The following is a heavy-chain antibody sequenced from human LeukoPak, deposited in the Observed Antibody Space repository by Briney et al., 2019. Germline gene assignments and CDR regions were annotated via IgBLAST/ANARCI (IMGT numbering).Heavy chain of an antibody. V-gene: IGHV1-69*05. CDR3: ARFSGGSSWQGGTYYFDY. D-gene: IGHD6-13*01. CDR2: IIPIFGTA. Sequence: VASVKVSCKASGGTFSSYAISWVRQAPGQGLEWMGGIIPIFGTANYAQKFQGRVTITTDESTSTAYMELSSLRSEDTAVYYCARFSGGSSWQGGTYYFDYWGQGTLVTVSS. CDR1: GGTFSSYA. J-gene: IGHJ4*02.